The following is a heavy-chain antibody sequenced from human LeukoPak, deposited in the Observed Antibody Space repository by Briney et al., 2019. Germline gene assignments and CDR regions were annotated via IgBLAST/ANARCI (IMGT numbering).Heavy chain of an antibody. V-gene: IGHV1-2*02. Sequence: ASVKVSCKASGYTFTGYYMHWVRQAPGQGLEWMGWINPNSGDTNYAQNFQGRVTMTRDTSISTAYMELTRLRSDDTAMYYCARDVGITVADSFDPWGQGTLVTVSS. J-gene: IGHJ5*02. D-gene: IGHD6-13*01. CDR3: ARDVGITVADSFDP. CDR2: INPNSGDT. CDR1: GYTFTGYY.